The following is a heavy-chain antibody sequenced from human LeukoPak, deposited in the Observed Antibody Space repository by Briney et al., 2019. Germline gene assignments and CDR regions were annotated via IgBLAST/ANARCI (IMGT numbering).Heavy chain of an antibody. J-gene: IGHJ4*02. CDR1: GGSISSYY. Sequence: SETLSLTCTVSGGSISSYYWSWIRQPPGKGLEWIGEINQSGSANQNPSLKSRVTMSIDTSKNQFSLKLYSVTAADTAVYYCARGYGSGSYFVYWGQGTLVTVSS. D-gene: IGHD3-10*01. CDR3: ARGYGSGSYFVY. CDR2: INQSGSA. V-gene: IGHV4-34*01.